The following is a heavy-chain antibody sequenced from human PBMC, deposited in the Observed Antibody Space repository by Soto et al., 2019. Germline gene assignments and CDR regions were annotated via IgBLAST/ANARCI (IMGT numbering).Heavy chain of an antibody. V-gene: IGHV1-3*05. CDR3: TRSAISPYGGLIGPFDY. CDR1: GYTFTAYA. D-gene: IGHD3-16*02. Sequence: QVQLAQSGAEERKPGASVKVSCEATGYTFTAYAMHWVRQAPGQRLEWMGWIKPGNGNTKYSQKFQGRLTITSDTSANTVYMELSSLTSEDTAMYYCTRSAISPYGGLIGPFDYWGQGNLVTVSS. CDR2: IKPGNGNT. J-gene: IGHJ4*02.